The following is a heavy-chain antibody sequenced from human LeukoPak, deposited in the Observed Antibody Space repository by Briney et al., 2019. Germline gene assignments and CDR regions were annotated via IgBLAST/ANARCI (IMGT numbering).Heavy chain of an antibody. CDR1: GFTFSSYS. J-gene: IGHJ4*02. V-gene: IGHV3-48*01. CDR3: AKDRRYCGGACYPGGYFDY. CDR2: ISSSSSTI. Sequence: GGSLRLSCAASGFTFSSYSMNWVRQAPGKGLEWVADISSSSSTIYYADSVKGRFTISRDNAKNSLYLQMTSLRAEDTAVYYCAKDRRYCGGACYPGGYFDYWGQGTLVTVSS. D-gene: IGHD2-21*02.